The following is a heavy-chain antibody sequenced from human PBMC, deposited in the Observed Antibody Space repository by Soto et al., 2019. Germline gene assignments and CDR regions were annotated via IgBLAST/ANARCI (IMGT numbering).Heavy chain of an antibody. V-gene: IGHV1-69*08. CDR2: IIPILSIA. CDR1: GGTFSSYT. Sequence: QVQLVQSGAEVKKPGSSVKVSCKASGGTFSSYTISWVRQAPGQGLEWMGRIIPILSIANYAQKFQGSVTITADKSTSTAYMELSSLRSEDTAVYYCAREQYGGDPMIWGQGTLVTVSS. D-gene: IGHD2-21*02. CDR3: AREQYGGDPMI. J-gene: IGHJ4*02.